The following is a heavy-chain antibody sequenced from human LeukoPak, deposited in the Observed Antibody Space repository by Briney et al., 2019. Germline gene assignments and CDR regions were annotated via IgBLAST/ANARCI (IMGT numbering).Heavy chain of an antibody. Sequence: ASVKVSCKASGYTFTNYDFSWVRQAPGQGLQWMGWISAYNGNTNYAQELQGRVTMTTDTSTSTAYMELRSLRSDDTAVYYCAISILGGYLDYWGQGTLVTVSS. J-gene: IGHJ4*02. D-gene: IGHD4-23*01. V-gene: IGHV1-18*01. CDR1: GYTFTNYD. CDR3: AISILGGYLDY. CDR2: ISAYNGNT.